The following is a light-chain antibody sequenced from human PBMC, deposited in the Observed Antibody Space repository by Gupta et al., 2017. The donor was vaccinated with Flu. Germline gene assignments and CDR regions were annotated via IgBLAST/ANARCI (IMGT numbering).Light chain of an antibody. V-gene: IGKV3-11*01. CDR1: QNVDYY. CDR2: DTS. Sequence: EIVLTQSPATLSLSPGERATLSCRASQNVDYYLAWYQQKPGQSPRLLIYDTSNRATGIPARFSGSGSGTDFTLTISSREPEDFAVYYCQQRYNWPLTFGGGTKVEIK. J-gene: IGKJ4*01. CDR3: QQRYNWPLT.